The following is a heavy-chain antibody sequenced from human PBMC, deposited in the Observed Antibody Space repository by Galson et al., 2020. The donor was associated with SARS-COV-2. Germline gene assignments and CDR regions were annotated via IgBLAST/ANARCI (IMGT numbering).Heavy chain of an antibody. CDR2: IYPADSDT. CDR1: GYFFTSNW. D-gene: IGHD2-2*01. CDR3: AMRPQLLPVTD. Sequence: GESLKISCKGSGYFFTSNWIGWVRQVPGKGLEWMGIIYPADSDTRYSPSFQGQVTISADKSINTAYLQWSSLKASDTAMYYCAMRPQLLPVTDWGQGTLVTVSS. V-gene: IGHV5-51*01. J-gene: IGHJ4*02.